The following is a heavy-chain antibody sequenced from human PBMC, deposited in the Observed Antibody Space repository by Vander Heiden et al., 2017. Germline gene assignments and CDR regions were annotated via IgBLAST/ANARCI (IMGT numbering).Heavy chain of an antibody. CDR1: GYTFTRYG. Sequence: QVQLVQSGAEVKKPGASVKVSCKASGYTFTRYGISWVRQAPGQGLEWMGWISAYNGNTNYAQKLQGRVTMTTDTSTSTAYMELRSLRSDDTAVYYCARDESGRYCSGGSCYSWGQGTLVTVSS. V-gene: IGHV1-18*04. D-gene: IGHD2-15*01. CDR3: ARDESGRYCSGGSCYS. CDR2: ISAYNGNT. J-gene: IGHJ4*02.